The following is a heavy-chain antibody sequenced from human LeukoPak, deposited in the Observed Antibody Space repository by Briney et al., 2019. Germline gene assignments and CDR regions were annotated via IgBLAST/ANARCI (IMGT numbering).Heavy chain of an antibody. D-gene: IGHD3-10*01. CDR1: GYTFTSYG. J-gene: IGHJ5*02. Sequence: GASVKVSCKASGYTFTSYGISWVRQAPGQGLEWMGWISAYNGNTNYAQKLQGRVTMTRDMSTSTVYMELSSLRSEDTAVYYCARGLSYGSGSYYNVNWFDPWGQGTLVTVSS. CDR3: ARGLSYGSGSYYNVNWFDP. V-gene: IGHV1-18*01. CDR2: ISAYNGNT.